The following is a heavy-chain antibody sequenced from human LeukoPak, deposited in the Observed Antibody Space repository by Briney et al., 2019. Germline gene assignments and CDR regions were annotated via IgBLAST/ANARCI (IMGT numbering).Heavy chain of an antibody. Sequence: PGGSLRLSCAASGFTVSSNYMSWVRQAPGKGLEWVSFISTSSSYIYYADSVKGRFTVSRDNARNSLYLEMDSLRAADTAVYYCARADLRYFGRAPFDFWGQGTLVTVSS. V-gene: IGHV3-21*01. J-gene: IGHJ4*02. D-gene: IGHD3-9*01. CDR1: GFTVSSNY. CDR3: ARADLRYFGRAPFDF. CDR2: ISTSSSYI.